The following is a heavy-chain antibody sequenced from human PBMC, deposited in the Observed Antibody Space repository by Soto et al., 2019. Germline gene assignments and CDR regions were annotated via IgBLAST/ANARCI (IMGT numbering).Heavy chain of an antibody. V-gene: IGHV2-5*02. D-gene: IGHD5-18*01. Sequence: QITLKESGPTLVKPTQTLTLTCTFSGFSLSTSGVGVGWIRQPPGKALEWLALIYWGHDKPYSPSLKSRLTTPKHTSKNQGVLTHPNMDPLDTATYYCPRRRTYVATAVARPQAYHSLDPWGQGTLVTVSA. CDR1: GFSLSTSGVG. J-gene: IGHJ5*02. CDR3: PRRRTYVATAVARPQAYHSLDP. CDR2: IYWGHDK.